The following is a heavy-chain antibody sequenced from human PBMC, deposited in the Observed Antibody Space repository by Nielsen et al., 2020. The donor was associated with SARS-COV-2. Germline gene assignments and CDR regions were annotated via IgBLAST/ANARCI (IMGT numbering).Heavy chain of an antibody. CDR2: INHSGST. D-gene: IGHD3-22*01. CDR3: ARDYYDSRAYYYYGMDV. J-gene: IGHJ6*02. V-gene: IGHV4-34*01. CDR1: GGSFSGYY. Sequence: SETLSLTCAVYGGSFSGYYWSWIRQPPGKGLEWIGEINHSGSTNYNPSLKSRVTISVDTSKNQFSLKLSSVTAADTAVYYCARDYYDSRAYYYYGMDVWGQGTTVTVSS.